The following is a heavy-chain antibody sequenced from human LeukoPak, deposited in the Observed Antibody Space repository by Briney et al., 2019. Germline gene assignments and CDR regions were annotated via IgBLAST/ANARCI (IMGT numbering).Heavy chain of an antibody. D-gene: IGHD5-18*01. CDR2: IYSSGST. CDR1: GGPISSYY. Sequence: SDTLSLTCTVSGGPISSYYWSWIRQPPGKGLEWIAYIYSSGSTKYNPSLKSRVTISVDTSKNQFSLKLSSVTAADTAVYYCARGGGYGSPLGFWGQGTLVTVSS. J-gene: IGHJ4*02. V-gene: IGHV4-4*09. CDR3: ARGGGYGSPLGF.